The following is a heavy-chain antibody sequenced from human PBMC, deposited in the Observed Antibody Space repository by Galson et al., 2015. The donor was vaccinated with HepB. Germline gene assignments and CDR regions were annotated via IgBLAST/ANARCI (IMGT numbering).Heavy chain of an antibody. Sequence: SLRLSCAASGFTFSTYWMHWVRQAPGKGLVWVSRINSDGSTTDYADSVKGRFTISRDNAKNTLYLQMNSLRAEDTAVYYCARPGYCSSPSCYANWFDPWGLGTLVTVSS. CDR2: INSDGSTT. V-gene: IGHV3-74*01. CDR1: GFTFSTYW. CDR3: ARPGYCSSPSCYANWFDP. J-gene: IGHJ5*02. D-gene: IGHD2-2*01.